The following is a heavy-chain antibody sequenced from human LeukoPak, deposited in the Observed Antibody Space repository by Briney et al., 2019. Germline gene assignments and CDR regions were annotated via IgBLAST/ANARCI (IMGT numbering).Heavy chain of an antibody. CDR1: GFTVSSNY. Sequence: GGYLRLSCAASGFTVSSNYMSWVCQAPGKGLEWVSVIYSGGSTYYADSVKGRFTISRDNSKNTLYLQMNSPRAEDTAVYYCAKSGGGMATIYFDYWGQGTLVTVSS. CDR3: AKSGGGMATIYFDY. D-gene: IGHD5-24*01. J-gene: IGHJ4*02. V-gene: IGHV3-66*02. CDR2: IYSGGST.